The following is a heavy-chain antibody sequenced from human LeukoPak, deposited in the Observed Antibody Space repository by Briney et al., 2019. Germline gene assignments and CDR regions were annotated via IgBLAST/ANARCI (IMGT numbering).Heavy chain of an antibody. V-gene: IGHV3-48*03. CDR1: GFTFSSYE. D-gene: IGHD5-24*01. CDR3: ARGDGYTSYYFDY. Sequence: PGGSLRLSCAASGFTFSSYEMNWVRQAPGKGLEWVSYISSSGSTIYYADSVKGRFTISRDNAKNSLYLQMNSLRAEDTAVYYCARGDGYTSYYFDYWGQGTLVTVSS. J-gene: IGHJ4*02. CDR2: ISSSGSTI.